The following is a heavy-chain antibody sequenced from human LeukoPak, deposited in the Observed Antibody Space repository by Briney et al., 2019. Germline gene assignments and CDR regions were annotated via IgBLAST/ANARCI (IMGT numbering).Heavy chain of an antibody. D-gene: IGHD6-19*01. V-gene: IGHV1-69*13. CDR3: ARDLSQAVAGWGHYYFDY. J-gene: IGHJ4*02. Sequence: GASVKVSCKASGGTFSSYAISWVRQAPGQGLEWMGGIIPIFGTANYAQKFQGRVTITADESTSTAYMELSSLRSEDTAVYYCARDLSQAVAGWGHYYFDYWGQGTLVTVSS. CDR2: IIPIFGTA. CDR1: GGTFSSYA.